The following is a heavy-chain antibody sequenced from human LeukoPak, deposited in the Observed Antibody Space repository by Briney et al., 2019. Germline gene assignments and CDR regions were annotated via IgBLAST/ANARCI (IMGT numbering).Heavy chain of an antibody. CDR3: ARGDTAMVGYYYYYYYMDV. CDR1: GYTFTGYY. D-gene: IGHD5-18*01. V-gene: IGHV1-2*02. CDR2: INPNSGGT. Sequence: ASVKVSCKASGYTFTGYYMHWVRQAPGQGLEWMGWINPNSGGTNYAQKFQGRVTMTRDTSISTAYMELSRLRSDDTAVYYCARGDTAMVGYYYYYYYMDVWGKGTTVTVSS. J-gene: IGHJ6*03.